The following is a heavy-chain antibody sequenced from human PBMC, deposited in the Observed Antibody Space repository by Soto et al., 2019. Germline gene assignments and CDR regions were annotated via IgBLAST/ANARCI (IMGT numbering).Heavy chain of an antibody. J-gene: IGHJ3*02. CDR3: ARRDSSIAFDI. V-gene: IGHV4-59*08. CDR1: GGSISSSY. Sequence: QVQLQESGPGLVKPSETLSLTCTVSGGSISSSYWSWIRQPPGKGLEWIGYIYHSGSTNYNPSLKRRISILVDTSKNLFSLKLTSVTAADTAVYYCARRDSSIAFDIWGQGTMVTVSS. D-gene: IGHD6-6*01. CDR2: IYHSGST.